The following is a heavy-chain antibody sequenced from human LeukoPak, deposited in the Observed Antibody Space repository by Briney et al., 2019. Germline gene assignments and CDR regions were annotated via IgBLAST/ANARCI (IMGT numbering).Heavy chain of an antibody. D-gene: IGHD3-10*01. CDR2: INPSGGST. V-gene: IGHV1-46*01. Sequence: ASVKVSCKASGYTFTSYYMHWVRQAPGQGLEWMGIINPSGGSTSYAQKFQGRVTMTRDMSTSTVYMELSSLRSEDTAVYYCAKEFGEFPADDYWGQGTLVTVSS. J-gene: IGHJ4*02. CDR1: GYTFTSYY. CDR3: AKEFGEFPADDY.